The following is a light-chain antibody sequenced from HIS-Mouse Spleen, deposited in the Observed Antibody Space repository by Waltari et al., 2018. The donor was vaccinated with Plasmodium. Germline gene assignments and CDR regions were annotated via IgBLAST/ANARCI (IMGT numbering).Light chain of an antibody. V-gene: IGLV1-51*01. J-gene: IGLJ2*01. CDR3: GTWDSSLSAGVV. CDR2: DNN. CDR1: SPNIANNY. Sequence: QSVLTQPPSVSAAPGQKVTISCSGSSPNIANNYVSWYQQLPGTAPKLLIYDNNKRPSGIPDRFSGSKSGTSATLGITGLQTGDEADYYCGTWDSSLSAGVVFGGGTKLTVL.